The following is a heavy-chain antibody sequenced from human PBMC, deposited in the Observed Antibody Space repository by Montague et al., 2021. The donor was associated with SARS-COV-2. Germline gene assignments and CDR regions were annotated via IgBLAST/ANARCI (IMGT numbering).Heavy chain of an antibody. D-gene: IGHD5-24*01. J-gene: IGHJ1*01. CDR1: GFTFSSYA. CDR2: ISYDGSNK. Sequence: SLRLSCAASGFTFSSYAMHWVRQAPGKGLEWVALISYDGSNKYSVDSXXGRFTISRDNSKNTLYLQMNSLRAEDTAVYYCARGIDGYNEYFQHWGQGTLVTVSS. CDR3: ARGIDGYNEYFQH. V-gene: IGHV3-30*04.